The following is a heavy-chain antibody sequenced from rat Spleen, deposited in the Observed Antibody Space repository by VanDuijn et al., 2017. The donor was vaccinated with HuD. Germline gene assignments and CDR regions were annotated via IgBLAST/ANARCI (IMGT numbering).Heavy chain of an antibody. Sequence: EVQLVESGGGLMQPGRSIKLSCAASGFTFSNYGMHWIRQAPTKGLEWVASISTGGGNTYYRDSVKGRFTISRDNAKNTQYLQMDSLRSEDTATYYCAREAGIPFHYFDYWGQGVMVTVSS. CDR2: ISTGGGNT. V-gene: IGHV5S13*01. CDR3: AREAGIPFHYFDY. J-gene: IGHJ2*01. CDR1: GFTFSNYG. D-gene: IGHD1-4*01.